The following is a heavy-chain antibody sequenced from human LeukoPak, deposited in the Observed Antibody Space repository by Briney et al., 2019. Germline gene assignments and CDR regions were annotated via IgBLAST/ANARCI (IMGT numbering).Heavy chain of an antibody. J-gene: IGHJ4*02. CDR2: IKAKAHGGTI. CDR3: TTDGVGVEGVTYDN. D-gene: IGHD1-26*01. Sequence: GGSLRLSCAASGFTFINAWMAWVRQAPGKGLEWVGRIKAKAHGGTIEYAAPVKGTFTISRDDSKNTLYLHMNSLKTEDTGVYYCTTDGVGVEGVTYDNWGQGTLVSVSS. V-gene: IGHV3-15*01. CDR1: GFTFINAW.